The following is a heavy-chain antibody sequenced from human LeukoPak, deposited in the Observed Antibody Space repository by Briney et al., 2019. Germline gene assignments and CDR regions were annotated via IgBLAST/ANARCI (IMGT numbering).Heavy chain of an antibody. D-gene: IGHD5-12*01. J-gene: IGHJ6*02. V-gene: IGHV1-8*01. CDR3: ASPTKQDTVVDQYSGSTRHYYGMDV. CDR2: MNPNSGNT. Sequence: ASVKVSCKASGYTFSNYDINWVRQAPGQGLEGMGWMNPNSGNTVSAQKFQGRVTMTTSTSISTPYMELTSLRSEDTAVYYCASPTKQDTVVDQYSGSTRHYYGMDVWGQGTTVIVSS. CDR1: GYTFSNYD.